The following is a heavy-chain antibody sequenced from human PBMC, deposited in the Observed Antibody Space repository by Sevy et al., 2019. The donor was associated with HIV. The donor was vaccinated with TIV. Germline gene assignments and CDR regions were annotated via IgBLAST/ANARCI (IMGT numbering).Heavy chain of an antibody. V-gene: IGHV3-48*02. CDR2: ISRTSTTT. CDR1: GFTFSSYW. D-gene: IGHD3-22*01. CDR3: AREAYYYDSREENWFDP. Sequence: GGSLRLSCAASGFTFSSYWMSWVRQAPGKGLEWVSSISRTSTTTYYADSAKGRFTISRDNAKNSLYLQMNSLRDEDTAVYYCAREAYYYDSREENWFDPWGQGTLVTVSS. J-gene: IGHJ5*02.